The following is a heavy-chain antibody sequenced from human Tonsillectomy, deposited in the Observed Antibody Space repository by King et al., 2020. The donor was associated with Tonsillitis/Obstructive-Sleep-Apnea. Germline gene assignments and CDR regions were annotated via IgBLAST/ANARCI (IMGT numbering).Heavy chain of an antibody. Sequence: VQLVESGGGVVQPGRSLRLSCAASGFIISRSGMHWVRQAPGKGLEWVAVIWYDGSNKYYADSVKGRFTISRDNSKNTLYLQMNSLRAEDTAVYYCAREVGPSRYYFDYWGQGTLVTVSS. V-gene: IGHV3-33*01. J-gene: IGHJ4*02. CDR1: GFIISRSG. CDR2: IWYDGSNK. CDR3: AREVGPSRYYFDY. D-gene: IGHD1-26*01.